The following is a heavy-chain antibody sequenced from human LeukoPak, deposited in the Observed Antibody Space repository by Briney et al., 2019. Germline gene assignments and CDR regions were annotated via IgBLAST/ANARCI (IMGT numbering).Heavy chain of an antibody. CDR1: GYMFLSYG. V-gene: IGHV1-18*01. D-gene: IGHD6-19*01. J-gene: IGHJ4*02. CDR2: ISTDSGNT. Sequence: ASVKVSCNASGYMFLSYGITSVRQAPGQGLEWMGWISTDSGNTKYAPNIQGRVTMTTERSTSTVYLELRSLMAKDTAVYYCVRENLIVSSGWFHLDAWGQGTLVTVSS. CDR3: VRENLIVSSGWFHLDA.